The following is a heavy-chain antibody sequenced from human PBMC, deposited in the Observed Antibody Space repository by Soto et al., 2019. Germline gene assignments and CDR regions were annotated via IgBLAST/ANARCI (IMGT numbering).Heavy chain of an antibody. CDR2: ISGSGGST. J-gene: IGHJ3*02. Sequence: GGSLRLSCAASGFTFSSYAMSWVRQAPGKGLERVSAISGSGGSTYYAVSVMGRFTISRDNSKNTLYLQMISLIAEDTAVYYCAKYSGYDSSLEPTTPGAFDIWGQGTMVTVSS. V-gene: IGHV3-23*01. D-gene: IGHD5-12*01. CDR3: AKYSGYDSSLEPTTPGAFDI. CDR1: GFTFSSYA.